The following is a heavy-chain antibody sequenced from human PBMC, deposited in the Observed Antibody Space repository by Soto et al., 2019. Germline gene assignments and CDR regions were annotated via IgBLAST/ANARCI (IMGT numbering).Heavy chain of an antibody. Sequence: NTSETLSLTCSVSGRSMRTNYWSWIRQSPDKGLEWLGYVFYGGTDYNPSLGGRVSMSVETSKSQFSLKLTSVTVADTAVYYCASYRGALYFESWGPGILVTVSS. CDR1: GRSMRTNY. J-gene: IGHJ4*02. V-gene: IGHV4-59*01. CDR2: VFYGGT. CDR3: ASYRGALYFES. D-gene: IGHD3-16*01.